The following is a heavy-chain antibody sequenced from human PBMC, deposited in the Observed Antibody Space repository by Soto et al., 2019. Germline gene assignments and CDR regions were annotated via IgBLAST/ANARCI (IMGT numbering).Heavy chain of an antibody. V-gene: IGHV3-23*01. J-gene: IGHJ4*02. Sequence: GGSLRLSCAASGFSFTNFAMSWVRQAPGKGLEWVAGIGASGDITWYADSVKGRLSISRDNSKNTLYLQLNSLRFEDTAVYYCAKDDFTDRGDDYFDYWGPGTLVT. CDR1: GFSFTNFA. D-gene: IGHD2-21*02. CDR3: AKDDFTDRGDDYFDY. CDR2: IGASGDIT.